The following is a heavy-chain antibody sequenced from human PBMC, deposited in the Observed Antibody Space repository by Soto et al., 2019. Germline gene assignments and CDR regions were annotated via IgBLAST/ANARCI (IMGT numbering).Heavy chain of an antibody. CDR2: ISAHNGNT. D-gene: IGHD6-19*01. Sequence: QVQLVQSGAEVKKPGASVKVSCKASDYTFTSYGISWVRQAPGQGLVWMGWISAHNGNTKYAQNLQARVTMTTDTSTSTAYMELRRLRSDDTAVYYCARDLAVGLVDYWCQGTLVTVSS. CDR3: ARDLAVGLVDY. CDR1: DYTFTSYG. V-gene: IGHV1-18*01. J-gene: IGHJ4*02.